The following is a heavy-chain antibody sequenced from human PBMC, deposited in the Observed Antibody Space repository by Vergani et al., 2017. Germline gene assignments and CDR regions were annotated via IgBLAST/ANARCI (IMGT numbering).Heavy chain of an antibody. J-gene: IGHJ4*02. CDR2: INPNSGDT. CDR1: GATFIGYY. V-gene: IGHV1-2*02. D-gene: IGHD6-19*01. Sequence: QVQLVQSGAEVKKPGASVTVSSTSSGATFIGYYMHCVRHAPGQGLEWIGWINPNSGDTNYAQEFQGRVTMTRDTSISTTYMELTRLRSDDTAVYYCARDQRWLAEYYFDYWGQGILVTVSS. CDR3: ARDQRWLAEYYFDY.